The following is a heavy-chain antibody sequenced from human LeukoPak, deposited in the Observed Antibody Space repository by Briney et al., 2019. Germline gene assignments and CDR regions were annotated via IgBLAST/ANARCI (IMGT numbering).Heavy chain of an antibody. CDR3: AKGDIGSEFDY. J-gene: IGHJ4*02. V-gene: IGHV3-23*01. CDR1: LFTFSSYA. CDR2: ISSSGGST. Sequence: GGSLRLSCAASLFTFSSYAMSWVRQAPGKGLEWVSAISSSGGSTYYADSVKGRFTISRANSKNTLYLQMNSLRAEDTAVYYCAKGDIGSEFDYWGQGTLVTVS. D-gene: IGHD2-15*01.